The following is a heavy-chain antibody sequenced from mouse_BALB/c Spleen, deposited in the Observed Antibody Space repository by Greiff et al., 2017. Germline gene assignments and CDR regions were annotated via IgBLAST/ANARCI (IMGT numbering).Heavy chain of an antibody. Sequence: EVKLMESGPSLVKPSQTLSLTCSVTGDSITSGYWNWIRNFPGNKLEYMGYISYSGSTYYNPSLKSRISITRDTSKNQYYLQLNSVTTEDTATYYCARFDGYPYYAMDDWGQGTSVTVSS. J-gene: IGHJ4*01. CDR1: GDSITSGY. CDR3: ARFDGYPYYAMDD. CDR2: ISYSGST. V-gene: IGHV3-8*02. D-gene: IGHD2-3*01.